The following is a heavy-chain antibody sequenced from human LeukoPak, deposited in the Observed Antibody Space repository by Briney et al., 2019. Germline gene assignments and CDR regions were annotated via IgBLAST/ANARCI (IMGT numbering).Heavy chain of an antibody. J-gene: IGHJ4*02. Sequence: SETLSLTCTVSGDSISSGTYYWGWIRQPPGRGVEWIGTIYYSMSTYYNSSLKSRVTISVDTSKNQFSLKLRSVTAADTAVYYCARHRIIRDIVTGDYFDYWGQGTLVTVSS. CDR3: ARHRIIRDIVTGDYFDY. CDR2: IYYSMST. D-gene: IGHD3-9*01. CDR1: GDSISSGTYY. V-gene: IGHV4-39*01.